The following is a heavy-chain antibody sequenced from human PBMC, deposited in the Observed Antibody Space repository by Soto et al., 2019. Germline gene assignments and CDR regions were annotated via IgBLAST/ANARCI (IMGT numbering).Heavy chain of an antibody. CDR1: GGSISSGGYY. CDR3: ARSIVDMVRGPEAGVWFDP. V-gene: IGHV4-31*03. J-gene: IGHJ5*02. CDR2: IYYSGST. Sequence: QVQLQESGPGLVKPSQTLSLTCTVSGGSISSGGYYWSWIRQHPGKGLEWIGYIYYSGSTYYNPSLKSRVTISVDTSKNQFSLKLSSVTAADTAVYYCARSIVDMVRGPEAGVWFDPWGQGTLVTVSS. D-gene: IGHD3-10*01.